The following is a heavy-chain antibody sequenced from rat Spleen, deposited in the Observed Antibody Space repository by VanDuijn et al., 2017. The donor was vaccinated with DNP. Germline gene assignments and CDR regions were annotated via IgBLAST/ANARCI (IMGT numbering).Heavy chain of an antibody. Sequence: EVQLQESGPGLVKPSQSLSLTCSVTGYSITSNYWGWIRKFPGNKMEWIGHISNSAGSTNYNPSLKSRISITRDTSKNQFFLQVNSVTTEDTATYYCATEALDYWGQGVMVTVSS. V-gene: IGHV3-1*01. CDR1: GYSITSNY. CDR3: ATEALDY. J-gene: IGHJ2*01. CDR2: ISNSAGST.